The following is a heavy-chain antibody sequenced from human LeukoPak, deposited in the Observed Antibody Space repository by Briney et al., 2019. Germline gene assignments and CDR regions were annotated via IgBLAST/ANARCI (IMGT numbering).Heavy chain of an antibody. CDR3: ARGHIDSGGWYVGLWGYYYYMDV. CDR2: ISAYNGNT. Sequence: ASVKVSCKASGYTFTSYGISWVRQAPGQGLEWMGWISAYNGNTNYAQKLQGRVTMTTDTSTSTAYMELRSLRSDDTAVYYCARGHIDSGGWYVGLWGYYYYMDVWGKGTTVTVSS. J-gene: IGHJ6*03. V-gene: IGHV1-18*01. D-gene: IGHD6-19*01. CDR1: GYTFTSYG.